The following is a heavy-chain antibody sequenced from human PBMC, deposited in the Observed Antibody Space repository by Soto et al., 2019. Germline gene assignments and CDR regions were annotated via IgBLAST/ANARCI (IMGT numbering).Heavy chain of an antibody. Sequence: EVQLLESGGGLVQPGGSLRLSCAASGFTFSSYAMSWVRQAPGKGLEWVSAISGSGGSTYYADSVKGRFTISRDNSKNTLNPQMNSRRAEDTAVYYCAKAADYDILTGYYSYYGMDVWGQGTTVTVSS. J-gene: IGHJ6*02. V-gene: IGHV3-23*01. CDR3: AKAADYDILTGYYSYYGMDV. CDR1: GFTFSSYA. CDR2: ISGSGGST. D-gene: IGHD3-9*01.